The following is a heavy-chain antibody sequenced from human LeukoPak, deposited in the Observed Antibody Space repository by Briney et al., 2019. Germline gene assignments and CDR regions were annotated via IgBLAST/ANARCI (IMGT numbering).Heavy chain of an antibody. CDR3: VREDFAYVSETYRYWFDP. J-gene: IGHJ5*02. D-gene: IGHD3-16*02. Sequence: GGSLRLSCAASGFTFRNYAMNWVRQAPGKGLEWVSTVNTNGGSTYYAASVKGRFTVSRDNSANTLSLQMNSLTVADTAIYYCVREDFAYVSETYRYWFDPWGQGTLVTVSS. V-gene: IGHV3-23*01. CDR1: GFTFRNYA. CDR2: VNTNGGST.